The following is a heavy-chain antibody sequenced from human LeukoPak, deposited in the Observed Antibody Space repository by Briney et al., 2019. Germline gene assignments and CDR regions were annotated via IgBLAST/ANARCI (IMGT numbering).Heavy chain of an antibody. J-gene: IGHJ4*02. V-gene: IGHV3-30*18. D-gene: IGHD1-1*01. CDR1: GFTFSSYG. CDR3: AKGAPRNDELLVY. CDR2: ISYDGSNK. Sequence: GGSLRLSCAASGFTFSSYGMHWVRQAPGKGLEWVAVISYDGSNKYYADSVKGRFTISRDNSKNTLYLQMNSLRAEDTAVYYCAKGAPRNDELLVYWGQGTLVTVSS.